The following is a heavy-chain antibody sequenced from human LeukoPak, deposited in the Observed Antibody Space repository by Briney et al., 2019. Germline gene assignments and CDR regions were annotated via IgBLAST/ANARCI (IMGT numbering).Heavy chain of an antibody. Sequence: SETLSLTCAASGGSFSSYYWNWIRQPPGKGLGWIGYIYYSGNTNYNPSRKSRVTISVDTSKNQFSLTVSSVTAADTAVYGCARDRDYGGNPTGAFAIWGRGTMVTVSS. CDR2: IYYSGNT. D-gene: IGHD4-23*01. J-gene: IGHJ3*02. V-gene: IGHV4-59*01. CDR1: GGSFSSYY. CDR3: ARDRDYGGNPTGAFAI.